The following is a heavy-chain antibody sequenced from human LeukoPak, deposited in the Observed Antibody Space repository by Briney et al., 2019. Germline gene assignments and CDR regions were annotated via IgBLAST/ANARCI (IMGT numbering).Heavy chain of an antibody. Sequence: GGSLRLSCAASGFTFSSYSMNWVRQAPGKGLEWVSSISSSSSYIYYADSAKGRFTISRDNAKNSLYLQMNSLRAEDTAVYYYARDPSSYDWVDAFDIWGQGTMVTVSS. CDR2: ISSSSSYI. CDR3: ARDPSSYDWVDAFDI. V-gene: IGHV3-21*01. CDR1: GFTFSSYS. D-gene: IGHD5-12*01. J-gene: IGHJ3*02.